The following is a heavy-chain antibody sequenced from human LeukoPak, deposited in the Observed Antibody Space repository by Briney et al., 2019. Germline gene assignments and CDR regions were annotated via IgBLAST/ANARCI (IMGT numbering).Heavy chain of an antibody. CDR1: GGSISSSSYY. D-gene: IGHD5-18*01. CDR3: ATLYSYGPFDY. J-gene: IGHJ4*02. V-gene: IGHV4-39*01. Sequence: PSETLSLTCTVSGGSISSSSYYWGWIRQPPGKGLEWIGSIYYSGSTYYNPSLKSRVTISVDTSKNQFSLKLSSVTAADTAVYYCATLYSYGPFDYWGQGILVTVSS. CDR2: IYYSGST.